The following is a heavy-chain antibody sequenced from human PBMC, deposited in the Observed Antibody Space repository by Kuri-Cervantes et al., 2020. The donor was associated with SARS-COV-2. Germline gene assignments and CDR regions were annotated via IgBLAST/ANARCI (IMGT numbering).Heavy chain of an antibody. CDR3: AREEIVGATTILDY. CDR1: GFTFIDHY. CDR2: ISSKSTET. D-gene: IGHD1-26*01. J-gene: IGHJ4*02. Sequence: GGSLRLSCAASGFTFIDHYMNWVRQAPGKGLEWVSYISSKSTETNYADSVKGRFTISRDNAKSLVYLQMNNLGVEDTAIYYCAREEIVGATTILDYWGQGTLVTVSS. V-gene: IGHV3-11*06.